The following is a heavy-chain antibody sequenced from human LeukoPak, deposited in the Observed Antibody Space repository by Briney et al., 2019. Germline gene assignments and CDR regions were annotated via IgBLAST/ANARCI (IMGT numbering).Heavy chain of an antibody. D-gene: IGHD6-13*01. CDR3: ARGMGAAGTPFGS. V-gene: IGHV3-21*01. Sequence: GGSLRLSCAVSGFTFSSYIMHWVRQVPGKGLEWVSSISGSSSYMQYADSVKGRFTISRDNAKNSLYVQVNSLRVEDTAVYYCARGMGAAGTPFGSWGQGTLVTVSS. CDR1: GFTFSSYI. CDR2: ISGSSSYM. J-gene: IGHJ4*02.